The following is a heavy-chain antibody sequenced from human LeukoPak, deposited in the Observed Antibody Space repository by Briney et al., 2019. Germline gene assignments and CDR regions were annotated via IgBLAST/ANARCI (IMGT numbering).Heavy chain of an antibody. V-gene: IGHV3-9*01. CDR1: RFTFSSYT. Sequence: GGSLRLSCSPSRFTFSSYTMNWVRQAPGKGLEWVSGISWNSGSIGYADSVKGRFTISRDNAKNSLYLQMNSLRAEDTALYYCAKGGYSGYDTIDLDYWGQGTLVTVSS. D-gene: IGHD5-12*01. CDR3: AKGGYSGYDTIDLDY. CDR2: ISWNSGSI. J-gene: IGHJ4*02.